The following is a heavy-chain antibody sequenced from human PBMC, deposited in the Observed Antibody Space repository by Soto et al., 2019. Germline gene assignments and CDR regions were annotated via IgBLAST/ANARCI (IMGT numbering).Heavy chain of an antibody. CDR3: ARGCSGGSCYSSHDFDY. D-gene: IGHD2-15*01. J-gene: IGHJ4*02. Sequence: ASVKVSCKASGYTFTSYYMHWVRQAPGQGLEWMGIINPSGGSTSYAQKFQGRVTMTRDTSTSTVCMELSSLRSEDTAVYYCARGCSGGSCYSSHDFDYWGQGTLVTVSS. CDR1: GYTFTSYY. V-gene: IGHV1-46*03. CDR2: INPSGGST.